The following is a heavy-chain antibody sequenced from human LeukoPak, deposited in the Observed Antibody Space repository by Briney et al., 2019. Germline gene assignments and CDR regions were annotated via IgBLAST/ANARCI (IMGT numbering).Heavy chain of an antibody. J-gene: IGHJ6*04. CDR1: GGSFSGYY. V-gene: IGHV4-34*01. D-gene: IGHD2-2*01. CDR3: ARKRSSTSLHYGMDV. Sequence: PSETLSLTCAVYGGSFSGYYWSWIRQPPGKGLEWIGEINHSGSTNYNPSLKSRVTISADTSKNQFSLKLSSVTAADTAVYYCARKRSSTSLHYGMDVWGKGTTVTVSS. CDR2: INHSGST.